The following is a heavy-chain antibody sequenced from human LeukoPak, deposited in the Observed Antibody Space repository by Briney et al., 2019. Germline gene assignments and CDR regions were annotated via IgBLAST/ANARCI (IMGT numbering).Heavy chain of an antibody. D-gene: IGHD3-22*01. Sequence: SETLSLTCTVSGGSISTAGHYWSWIRQHPGKGLEWIGYIHHSGSTYYNASLKSRVTISVDTSENQFSLNLSSVTAADTAVYYCARVLNYYDHSGSYYYFDYWGQGTQVTVSS. J-gene: IGHJ4*02. CDR3: ARVLNYYDHSGSYYYFDY. CDR2: IHHSGST. V-gene: IGHV4-31*03. CDR1: GGSISTAGHY.